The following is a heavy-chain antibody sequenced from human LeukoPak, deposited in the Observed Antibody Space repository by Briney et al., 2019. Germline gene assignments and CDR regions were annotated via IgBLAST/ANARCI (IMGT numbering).Heavy chain of an antibody. V-gene: IGHV4-61*01. CDR1: GGSVSSGSSY. D-gene: IGHD4-17*01. CDR2: IYYSGST. Sequence: MTSETLSLTCTVSGGSVSSGSSYWTWIRQPPGKGLEWIGYIYYSGSTYYNPSLKSRVTISVDTSKNQFSLKLSSVTAADTAVYYCARSNGDYGNWFDPWGQGTLVTVSS. CDR3: ARSNGDYGNWFDP. J-gene: IGHJ5*02.